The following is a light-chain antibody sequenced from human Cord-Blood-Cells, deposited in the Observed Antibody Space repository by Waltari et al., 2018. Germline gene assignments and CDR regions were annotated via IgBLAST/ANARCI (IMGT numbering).Light chain of an antibody. V-gene: IGKV1-39*01. J-gene: IGKJ1*01. Sequence: DIQMTQSPSSLSASVGDRVTITCRASQSISSYLNWYQQKPGKAPKLLIYAASSLQSGVPSRFSGSGSGTDFTLPISSLQPEDFATYYCQQSYGTPRFRQGTKVEIK. CDR1: QSISSY. CDR2: AAS. CDR3: QQSYGTPR.